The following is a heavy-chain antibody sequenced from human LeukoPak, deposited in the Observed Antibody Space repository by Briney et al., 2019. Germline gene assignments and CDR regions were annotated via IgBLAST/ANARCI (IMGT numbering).Heavy chain of an antibody. CDR1: GGSISSSSYY. Sequence: PSETLSLTCTVSGGSISSSSYYWGWIRQPPGKGLEWIGSIYYSGSTNYNPSLKSRVTISVDTSKNQFSLKLSSVTAADTAVYYCARLNYDILTGYYLDYWGQGTLVTVSS. J-gene: IGHJ4*02. CDR2: IYYSGST. V-gene: IGHV4-39*07. D-gene: IGHD3-9*01. CDR3: ARLNYDILTGYYLDY.